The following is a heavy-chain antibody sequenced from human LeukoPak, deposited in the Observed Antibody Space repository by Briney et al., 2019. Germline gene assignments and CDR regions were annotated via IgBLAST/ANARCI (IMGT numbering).Heavy chain of an antibody. CDR1: GFTFSSYA. J-gene: IGHJ4*02. Sequence: GGSLRLSCAASGFTFSSYAMSWVRQAPGKGLEWVSAISGSGGSTYYADSVKGRFTISRDNSKNTLYLQMNSLRAEDTAVYYCARRIAAASVGIVYWGQGTLVTVSS. V-gene: IGHV3-23*01. CDR3: ARRIAAASVGIVY. CDR2: ISGSGGST. D-gene: IGHD6-13*01.